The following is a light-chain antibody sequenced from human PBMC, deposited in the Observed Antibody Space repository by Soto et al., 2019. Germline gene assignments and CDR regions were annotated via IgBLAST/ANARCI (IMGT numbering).Light chain of an antibody. CDR1: SSDLGGYNF. CDR2: DVS. CDR3: CSYAGSYTWV. V-gene: IGLV2-11*01. J-gene: IGLJ3*02. Sequence: QSVLTQPRSVSGSPGQSVTTSCTGTSSDLGGYNFVSWYQHHPGKAPKLMIYDVSKRPSGVPDRFSGSKSGNTASLTISGLQAEDEADYYCCSYAGSYTWVFGGGTKLTVL.